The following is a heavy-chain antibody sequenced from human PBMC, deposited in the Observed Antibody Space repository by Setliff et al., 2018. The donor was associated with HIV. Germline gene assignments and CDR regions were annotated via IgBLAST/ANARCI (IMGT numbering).Heavy chain of an antibody. D-gene: IGHD6-19*01. V-gene: IGHV4-39*01. Sequence: SETLSLTCTVSGGSISSSNYYWGWIRQPPGKGLEWIGTIYYSGNTYYNLSLKSRVNISADTSKNEFFLKLTSVTAADTAVYYCARQPGYSSGWYFTASGFDPWGQGTLVTVSS. J-gene: IGHJ5*02. CDR1: GGSISSSNYY. CDR3: ARQPGYSSGWYFTASGFDP. CDR2: IYYSGNT.